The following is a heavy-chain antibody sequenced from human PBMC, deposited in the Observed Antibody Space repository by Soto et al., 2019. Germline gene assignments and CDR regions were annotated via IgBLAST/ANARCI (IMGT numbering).Heavy chain of an antibody. D-gene: IGHD1-1*01. CDR3: AKARGANNWANYYGLDV. V-gene: IGHV3-30*18. Sequence: GGSLRLSCAASGFIFAKYGMHWVRQAPGKGLEWVALITYKGSNKYYADAVKGRFTISRDNVENMVSLQLDGLRGEDTAVYYCAKARGANNWANYYGLDVWGQGTTVTVSS. J-gene: IGHJ6*02. CDR2: ITYKGSNK. CDR1: GFIFAKYG.